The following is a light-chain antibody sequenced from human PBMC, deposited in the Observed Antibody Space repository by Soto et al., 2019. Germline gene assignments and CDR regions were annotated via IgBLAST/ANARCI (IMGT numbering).Light chain of an antibody. J-gene: IGKJ3*01. CDR2: GAS. CDR1: QSVSSGY. V-gene: IGKV3-20*01. Sequence: EIVLTQSPGTLSLSPGERASLSCRASQSVSSGYLAWYQQKPGQAHRLLIYGASSRATGIPDRFSGSGSGTDFTLTISRLEPEDFAVYFCQPYGSSPPFTFGPGTKVDIK. CDR3: QPYGSSPPFT.